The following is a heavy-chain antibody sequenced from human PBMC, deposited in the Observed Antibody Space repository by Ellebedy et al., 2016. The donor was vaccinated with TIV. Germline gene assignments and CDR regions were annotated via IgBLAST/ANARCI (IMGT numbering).Heavy chain of an antibody. D-gene: IGHD2-2*01. CDR2: IYTSGST. CDR3: ARDLGYCSSTSCYQYNWFDP. J-gene: IGHJ5*02. V-gene: IGHV4-4*07. CDR1: GGSISSYY. Sequence: SETLSLTXTVSGGSISSYYWSWIRQPAGKGLEWIGRIYTSGSTNYNPSLKSRVTMSVDTSKNQFSLKLSSATAADTAVYYCARDLGYCSSTSCYQYNWFDPWGQGTLVTVSS.